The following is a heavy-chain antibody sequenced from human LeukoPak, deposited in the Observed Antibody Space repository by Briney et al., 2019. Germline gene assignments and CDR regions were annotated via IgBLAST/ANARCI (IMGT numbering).Heavy chain of an antibody. CDR3: ARDYYDAFDY. CDR2: ISSSSSYI. J-gene: IGHJ4*02. V-gene: IGHV3-21*01. D-gene: IGHD3-22*01. CDR1: GFTFSNYA. Sequence: PGGSLRLSCAASGFTFSNYAMHWVRRAPGKGLEWVSSISSSSSYIHYADSVKGRFTISRDNAKNSLYLQMNSLRAGDTAVYYCARDYYDAFDYWGQGSLVTVSS.